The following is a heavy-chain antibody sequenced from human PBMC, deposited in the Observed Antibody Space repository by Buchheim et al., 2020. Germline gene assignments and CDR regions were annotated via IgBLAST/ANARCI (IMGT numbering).Heavy chain of an antibody. J-gene: IGHJ5*02. CDR2: IYYSWST. Sequence: QVQLQESGPGLVKPSQTLSLTCTVSGGSISSGDYYWSWIRQPPGKGLEWIGYIYYSWSTYYNPSLKRRVTISVDTSKNQFSLKLSSVTAADTAVYYCAREEDYDILTATGHWFDPWGQGTL. V-gene: IGHV4-30-4*01. CDR3: AREEDYDILTATGHWFDP. CDR1: GGSISSGDYY. D-gene: IGHD3-9*01.